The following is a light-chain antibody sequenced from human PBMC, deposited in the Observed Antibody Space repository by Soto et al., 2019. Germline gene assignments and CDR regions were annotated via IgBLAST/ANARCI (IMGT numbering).Light chain of an antibody. CDR2: DVS. J-gene: IGLJ2*01. CDR3: SSFATTTIPV. Sequence: QSALTQPASVSGSPGQSITISCTETSSDIGGYNYVSWYQQHPGKAPKLMIYDVSYRPSGVSDRFSGSKSGNTASLTISGLQAEDEADYHCSSFATTTIPVFGGGTQLTVL. V-gene: IGLV2-14*01. CDR1: SSDIGGYNY.